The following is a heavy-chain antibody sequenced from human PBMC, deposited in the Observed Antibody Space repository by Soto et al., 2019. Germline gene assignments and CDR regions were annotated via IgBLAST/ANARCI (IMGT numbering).Heavy chain of an antibody. CDR1: GFTFSSYD. CDR2: IGTAGDT. CDR3: ARGPTEYCSGGSCYRDGAFGI. J-gene: IGHJ3*02. Sequence: EVQLVESGGGLVQPGGSLRLSCAASGFTFSSYDMHWVRQATGKGLEWVSAIGTAGDTYYPGSVKGRFTISRENAKNSLYLQMNSLRAGDTAVYYCARGPTEYCSGGSCYRDGAFGIWGQGRMVTVSS. V-gene: IGHV3-13*01. D-gene: IGHD2-15*01.